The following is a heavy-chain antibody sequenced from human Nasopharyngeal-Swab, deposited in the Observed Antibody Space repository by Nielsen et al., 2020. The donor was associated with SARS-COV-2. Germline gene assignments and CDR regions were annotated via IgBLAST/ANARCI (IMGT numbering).Heavy chain of an antibody. CDR2: IYYSGNT. CDR3: ARDDASPTAFFDS. J-gene: IGHJ4*02. Sequence: WIRQPPGKGLEWMGYIYYSGNTNYNPSLKSRLTISVDTSKNQFSLRLISVTAADTAVYYCARDDASPTAFFDSWGQGMLVTVSS. D-gene: IGHD6-6*01. V-gene: IGHV4-59*01.